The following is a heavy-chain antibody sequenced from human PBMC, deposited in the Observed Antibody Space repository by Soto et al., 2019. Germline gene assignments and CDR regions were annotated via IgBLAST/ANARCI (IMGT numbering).Heavy chain of an antibody. CDR3: ARIYSGSRLDY. Sequence: QVQLVQSGAEVKKPGASVKVSCKASGYTFNSYNMQWVRQPPGQGLEWMGVINPSSGSTNYSKKSKGRVIMTRDTSTSTVYMELSTMRSDDPAVYYCARIYSGSRLDYWGQGTLVTVSS. D-gene: IGHD1-26*01. CDR2: INPSSGST. J-gene: IGHJ4*02. V-gene: IGHV1-46*02. CDR1: GYTFNSYN.